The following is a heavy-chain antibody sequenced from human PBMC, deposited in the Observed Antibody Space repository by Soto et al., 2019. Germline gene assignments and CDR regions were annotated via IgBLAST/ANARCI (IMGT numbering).Heavy chain of an antibody. J-gene: IGHJ5*02. CDR3: TSRYCSSASCHT. D-gene: IGHD2-2*01. V-gene: IGHV3-73*01. CDR2: IRGKANSYET. Sequence: EVQLVESGGGLVQPGGSLKLSCVASGYTFSGSAFHWVRQASGKGLEWVGRIRGKANSYETAYAESVKGRFTISRDDSKNTAFRHMNSLKTEDTAVYYCTSRYCSSASCHTWGQGTRVTVSS. CDR1: GYTFSGSA.